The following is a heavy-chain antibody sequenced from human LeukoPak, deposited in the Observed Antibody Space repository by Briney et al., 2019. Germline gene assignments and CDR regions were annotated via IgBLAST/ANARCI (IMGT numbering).Heavy chain of an antibody. V-gene: IGHV4-38-2*02. CDR3: ARVAAGIGFFQH. Sequence: SETLSLTCIVSGYSISSGYYWGWIRQPPGKGLEWIGNIHHSGSTYYNPSLKSRVTTSVGTSKNQLSLKLSSVTAADTAVYYCARVAAGIGFFQHWGQGTLVTVSS. CDR1: GYSISSGYY. D-gene: IGHD6-13*01. J-gene: IGHJ1*01. CDR2: IHHSGST.